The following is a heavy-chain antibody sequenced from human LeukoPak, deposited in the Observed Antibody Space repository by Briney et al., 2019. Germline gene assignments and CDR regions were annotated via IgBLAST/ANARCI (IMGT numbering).Heavy chain of an antibody. CDR1: GYTLTELS. D-gene: IGHD3-16*02. V-gene: IGHV1-24*01. CDR2: FDPEDGET. J-gene: IGHJ4*02. CDR3: ATFTFGGVIVAFDY. Sequence: ASVKVSCKVSGYTLTELSMHWVRQAPGKGLEWMGGFDPEDGETIYAQKFQGRVTMTEDTSTDTAYMELSSLRSEDTAVYYCATFTFGGVIVAFDYWGQGTLVTVSS.